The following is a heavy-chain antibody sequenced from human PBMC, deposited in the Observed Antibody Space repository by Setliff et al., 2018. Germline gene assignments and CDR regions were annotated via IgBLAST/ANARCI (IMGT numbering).Heavy chain of an antibody. D-gene: IGHD6-19*01. V-gene: IGHV1-18*01. J-gene: IGHJ4*02. CDR3: VRSSAPQVVLAADFDF. CDR2: ISPYSGNT. CDR1: GFRFTNFG. Sequence: GASVKVSCKTSGFRFTNFGFSWVRQAPGQGLEWLGSISPYSGNTNYPQWLQGRVTMTTDTSAPTVYMELKSLRSDDTAVYYCVRSSAPQVVLAADFDFWGQGTPVTVSS.